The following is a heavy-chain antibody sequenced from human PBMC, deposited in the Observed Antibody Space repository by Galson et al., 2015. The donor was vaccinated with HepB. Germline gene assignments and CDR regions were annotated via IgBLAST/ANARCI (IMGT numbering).Heavy chain of an antibody. CDR3: AIVSPGFPTAANVGWFDP. CDR2: INPNSGGT. CDR1: GYTFTGYY. V-gene: IGHV1-2*02. Sequence: SVTVSCKASGYTFTGYYMHWVRQAPGQGLEWMGWINPNSGGTNYAQKFQGRVTMTRDTSISTAYMELSRLRSDDTAVYYCAIVSPGFPTAANVGWFDPWGQGTLVTVSS. D-gene: IGHD2-2*01. J-gene: IGHJ5*02.